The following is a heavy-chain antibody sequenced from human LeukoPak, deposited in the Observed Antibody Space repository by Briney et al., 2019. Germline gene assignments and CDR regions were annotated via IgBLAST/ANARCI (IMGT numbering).Heavy chain of an antibody. J-gene: IGHJ4*02. CDR2: ISSSSSYI. CDR3: ARGLNGIAAAGTAPWRKRGYYFDY. Sequence: GGSLRLSCAASGFTFSSFTMNWVRQAPGKGLEWVSSISSSSSYIYSADSVKGRFTISRDNARNSLYLRMNSLRAEDTAVYYCARGLNGIAAAGTAPWRKRGYYFDYWGQGTLVTVSS. CDR1: GFTFSSFT. V-gene: IGHV3-21*01. D-gene: IGHD6-13*01.